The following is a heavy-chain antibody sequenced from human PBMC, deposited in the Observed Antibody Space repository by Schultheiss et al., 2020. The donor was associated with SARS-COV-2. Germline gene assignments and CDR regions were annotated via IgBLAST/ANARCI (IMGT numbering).Heavy chain of an antibody. CDR3: ARDTFAYYYDSSGPYYYYGMDV. CDR2: ISSSGSTI. Sequence: GGSLRLSCAASGFTFSDYYMSWIRQAPGKGLEWVSYISSSGSTIYYADSVKGRFTISRDNAKNSLYLQMNSLRAEDTAVYYCARDTFAYYYDSSGPYYYYGMDVWGQGTTVTVSS. CDR1: GFTFSDYY. D-gene: IGHD3-22*01. J-gene: IGHJ6*02. V-gene: IGHV3-11*01.